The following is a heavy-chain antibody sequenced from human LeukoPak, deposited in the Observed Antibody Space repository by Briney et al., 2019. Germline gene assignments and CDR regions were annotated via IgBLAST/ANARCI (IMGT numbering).Heavy chain of an antibody. D-gene: IGHD3-22*01. Sequence: PGGSLRLSCAASGFTFSSYEMNWVRQAPGKGLEWVSYISSSSSTIYYADSAKGRFTISRDNAKNSLYLQMNSLRAEDTAVYYCASPLDSSGYYAFDYWGQGTLVTVSS. V-gene: IGHV3-48*03. CDR3: ASPLDSSGYYAFDY. J-gene: IGHJ4*02. CDR1: GFTFSSYE. CDR2: ISSSSSTI.